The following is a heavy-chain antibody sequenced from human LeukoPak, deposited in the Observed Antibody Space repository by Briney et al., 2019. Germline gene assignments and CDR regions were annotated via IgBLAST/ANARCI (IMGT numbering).Heavy chain of an antibody. Sequence: PGGSLRLSCAASGFTFSSYSMNWVRQAPGKGLEWVSSISSSSRYTYYADSVKGRFTISRDNAKNSLYLQMNSLRAEDTAVYYCARVLSRTMVRGVIVYWGRGTLVTVSS. CDR2: ISSSSRYT. V-gene: IGHV3-21*01. J-gene: IGHJ4*02. D-gene: IGHD3-10*01. CDR3: ARVLSRTMVRGVIVY. CDR1: GFTFSSYS.